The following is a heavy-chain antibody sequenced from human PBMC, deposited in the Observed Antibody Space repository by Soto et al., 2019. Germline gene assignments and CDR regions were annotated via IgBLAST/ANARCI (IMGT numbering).Heavy chain of an antibody. D-gene: IGHD2-2*01. V-gene: IGHV3-33*01. CDR1: GFTFSSYG. CDR2: IWYDGSNK. J-gene: IGHJ6*03. CDR3: ARDYCSSTSCYLNFYYYYYMDV. Sequence: QVQLVESGGGVVQPGRSLRLSCAASGFTFSSYGMHWVRQAPGKGLEWVAVIWYDGSNKYYADSVKGRFTISRDNSKNTLYLKMNSLRAEDTAVYYCARDYCSSTSCYLNFYYYYYMDVWGKGTTVTVSS.